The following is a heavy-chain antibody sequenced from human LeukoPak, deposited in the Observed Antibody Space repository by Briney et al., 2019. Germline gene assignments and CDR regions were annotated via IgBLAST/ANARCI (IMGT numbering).Heavy chain of an antibody. CDR1: GYTFTGYY. D-gene: IGHD3-9*01. Sequence: ASVKVSCKATGYTFTGYYMHWVRQAPGQGLEWMGWINPNSGGTNYAQKFQGRVTMTRDTSISTAYMELSRLRSDDTAVYYCARGGSLRYFDWSGMDVWGQGTTVTVSS. CDR2: INPNSGGT. J-gene: IGHJ6*02. CDR3: ARGGSLRYFDWSGMDV. V-gene: IGHV1-2*02.